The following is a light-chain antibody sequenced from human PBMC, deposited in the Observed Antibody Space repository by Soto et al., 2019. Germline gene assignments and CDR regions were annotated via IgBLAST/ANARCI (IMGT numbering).Light chain of an antibody. Sequence: EIVLTPSPATLSLSPGERATLSCRASQSISFYLTWYQHKPGQAPRLLIYDASNRATGIPARFSGSGYGTDFTLTISSLEPEDFAVYYCQQRSNWPAFGQGTRLEI. CDR3: QQRSNWPA. J-gene: IGKJ5*01. V-gene: IGKV3-11*01. CDR2: DAS. CDR1: QSISFY.